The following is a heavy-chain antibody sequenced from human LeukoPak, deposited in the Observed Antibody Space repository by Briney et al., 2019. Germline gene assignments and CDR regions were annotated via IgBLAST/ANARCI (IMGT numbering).Heavy chain of an antibody. V-gene: IGHV4-38-2*02. J-gene: IGHJ6*03. CDR1: GYSISSGYY. CDR2: IYHSGST. D-gene: IGHD1-1*01. CDR3: ARGSRQLERRRGYYYYYYMDV. Sequence: PSETLSLTCTVSGYSISSGYYWGWIRQPPGKGLEWIGSIYHSGSTYYNPSLKSRVTISVDTSKNQFSLKLSSVTAADTAVYYCARGSRQLERRRGYYYYYYMDVWGKGTTVTVSS.